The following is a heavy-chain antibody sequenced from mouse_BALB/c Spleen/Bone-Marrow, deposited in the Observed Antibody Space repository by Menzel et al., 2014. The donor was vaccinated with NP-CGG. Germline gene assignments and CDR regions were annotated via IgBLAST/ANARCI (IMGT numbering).Heavy chain of an antibody. CDR2: IDPANGNT. J-gene: IGHJ4*01. V-gene: IGHV14-3*02. CDR3: ARYYYRTMDY. Sequence: EVQLQQSGAELVKPGASVKLSCTASGFNIKDTYMHWVKQRPEQGLGWIGRIDPANGNTKYHPKFQGRATVTADTSSSTAFLQLSSPTSEDSAVYYCARYYYRTMDYWGQGTSVTVSS. D-gene: IGHD1-1*01. CDR1: GFNIKDTY.